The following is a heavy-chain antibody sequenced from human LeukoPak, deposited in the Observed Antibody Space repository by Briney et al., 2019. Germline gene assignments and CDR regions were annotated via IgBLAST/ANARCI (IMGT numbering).Heavy chain of an antibody. CDR2: ISGSGGST. D-gene: IGHD6-13*01. CDR3: AKDGIAAAVGDDY. V-gene: IGHV3-23*01. J-gene: IGHJ4*02. Sequence: PGGSLRLSCAASGFTFSSYGMHWVRQAPGKGLEWVSAISGSGGSTYYADSVKGRFTISRDNSKNTLYLQMNSLRAEDTAVYYCAKDGIAAAVGDDYWGQGTLVTVSS. CDR1: GFTFSSYG.